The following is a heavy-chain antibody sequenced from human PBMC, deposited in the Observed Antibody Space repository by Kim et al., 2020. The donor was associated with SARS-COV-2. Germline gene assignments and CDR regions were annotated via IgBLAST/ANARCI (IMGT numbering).Heavy chain of an antibody. CDR1: GGSFSGYY. V-gene: IGHV4-34*01. D-gene: IGHD1-26*01. CDR3: ARGFCFVEQWPYYYYDGM. Sequence: SETLSLTCAVYGGSFSGYYWSWIRQPPGKGLEWIGEINHSGSTNYNPSLKSRVTISVDTSKNQFSLKLSSVTAADTAVYFCARGFCFVEQWPYYYYDGM. J-gene: IGHJ6*01. CDR2: INHSGST.